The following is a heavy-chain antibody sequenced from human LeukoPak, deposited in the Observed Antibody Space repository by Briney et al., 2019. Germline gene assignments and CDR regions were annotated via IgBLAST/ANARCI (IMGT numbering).Heavy chain of an antibody. V-gene: IGHV4-39*01. D-gene: IGHD2-8*02. Sequence: SGTVSLTCTVSGGSISSSNYYWGWIRQPPGRGLEWIGNIYYSGTTYYNTSLKSRVTISVDTSKNQFSLKLSSVTAADSAVYYCARHGGVFSLKLGMDVWGQGTLVTVSS. CDR3: ARHGGVFSLKLGMDV. J-gene: IGHJ4*02. CDR2: IYYSGTT. CDR1: GGSISSSNYY.